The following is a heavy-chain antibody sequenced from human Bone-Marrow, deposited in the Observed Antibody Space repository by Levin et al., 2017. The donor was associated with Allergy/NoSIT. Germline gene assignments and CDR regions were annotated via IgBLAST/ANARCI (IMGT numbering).Heavy chain of an antibody. V-gene: IGHV4-34*01. J-gene: IGHJ5*02. CDR1: GGSFSGYY. Sequence: GSLRLSCAVYGGSFSGYYWSWIRQPPGKGLEWIGEINHSGSTNYNPSLKSRVTISVDTSKNQFSLKLSSVTAADTAVYYCARGRPPVAVWGSYRPRVFDPWGQGTLVTVSS. D-gene: IGHD3-16*02. CDR2: INHSGST. CDR3: ARGRPPVAVWGSYRPRVFDP.